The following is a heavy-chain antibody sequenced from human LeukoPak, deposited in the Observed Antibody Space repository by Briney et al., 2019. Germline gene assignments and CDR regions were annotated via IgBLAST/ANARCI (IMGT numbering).Heavy chain of an antibody. V-gene: IGHV3-48*01. CDR1: GFTFSSYS. D-gene: IGHD2-15*01. CDR2: ISSSSSTI. CDR3: ARDVLYCSGGSCYPYYFDY. J-gene: IGHJ4*02. Sequence: GGSLRLSCAASGFTFSSYSMNWVRQAPGKGLEWVSYISSSSSTIYYADSVKGRFTISRDNAKSSLYLQMNSLRAEDTAVYYCARDVLYCSGGSCYPYYFDYWGQGTLVTVSS.